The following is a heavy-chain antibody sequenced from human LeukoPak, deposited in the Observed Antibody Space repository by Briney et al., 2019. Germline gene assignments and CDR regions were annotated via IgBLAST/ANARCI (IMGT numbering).Heavy chain of an antibody. CDR2: ISGSGGTT. CDR1: GFTFSDYE. V-gene: IGHV3-23*01. CDR3: AKDRGMFLVGYLDY. J-gene: IGHJ4*02. D-gene: IGHD2-15*01. Sequence: GGSLRLSCAASGFTFSDYEMNWVRQAPGKGLEWVSAISGSGGTTYYADSVKGRFTISRDNSKNTLYLQMNSLRAEDTAVYYCAKDRGMFLVGYLDYWGQGTLVTVSS.